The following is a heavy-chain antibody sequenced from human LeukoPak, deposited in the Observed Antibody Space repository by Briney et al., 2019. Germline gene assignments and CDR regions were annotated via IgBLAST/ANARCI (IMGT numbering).Heavy chain of an antibody. D-gene: IGHD3-22*01. J-gene: IGHJ4*02. Sequence: SETLSLTCTVSGGSISSYYWSWIRQPAGKGLEWIGRIYTSGSTNYNPSLKSRVTMSVDTSKNQFSLQLSSVTAADMAVYYCARGGDSSGYEYYFDYWGQGTLVTVSS. CDR1: GGSISSYY. V-gene: IGHV4-4*07. CDR3: ARGGDSSGYEYYFDY. CDR2: IYTSGST.